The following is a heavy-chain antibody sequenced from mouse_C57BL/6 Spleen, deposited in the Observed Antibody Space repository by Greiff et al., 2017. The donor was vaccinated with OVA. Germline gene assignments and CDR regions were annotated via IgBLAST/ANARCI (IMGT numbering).Heavy chain of an antibody. J-gene: IGHJ4*01. D-gene: IGHD2-1*01. CDR3: ARYYGNYEAMDY. V-gene: IGHV1-18*01. Sequence: VQLQQPGTELVKPGASVKLSCKASGYTFTDYNMDWVKQSHGRSLEWIGDINPNNGGTIYNQKFKGKATLTVDKSSSTAYMELRSLTSEDTAVYYCARYYGNYEAMDYWGQGTSVTVSS. CDR2: INPNNGGT. CDR1: GYTFTDYN.